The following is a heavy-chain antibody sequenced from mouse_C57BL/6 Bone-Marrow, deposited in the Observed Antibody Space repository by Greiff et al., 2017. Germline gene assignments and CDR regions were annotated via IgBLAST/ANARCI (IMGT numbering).Heavy chain of an antibody. J-gene: IGHJ3*01. V-gene: IGHV14-3*01. D-gene: IGHD2-5*01. Sequence: VQLQQSVAELVRPGASVTLSCTASGFNIKNTYMHWVKQRPEQGLEWIGRIAPANGNNKYAPKFQGKATITADTSSNTAYLQLSSLTSEDTAIYYCARCAYYSSYLFAYWGQGTLVTGSA. CDR2: IAPANGNN. CDR1: GFNIKNTY. CDR3: ARCAYYSSYLFAY.